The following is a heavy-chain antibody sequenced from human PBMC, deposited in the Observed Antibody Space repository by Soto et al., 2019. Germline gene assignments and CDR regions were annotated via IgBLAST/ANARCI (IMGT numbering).Heavy chain of an antibody. D-gene: IGHD3-10*01. Sequence: QVQLVQSGAEVKKPGSSVKVSCKASGGTFSSYAISWVRQAPGQGLEWMGGIIPIFGTANYAQKFQGRVTITADESTSTAYMELSSLRSEDTAVYYCARDRVLVQGELRAFDIWGQGTMVTVSS. J-gene: IGHJ3*02. CDR3: ARDRVLVQGELRAFDI. CDR1: GGTFSSYA. V-gene: IGHV1-69*01. CDR2: IIPIFGTA.